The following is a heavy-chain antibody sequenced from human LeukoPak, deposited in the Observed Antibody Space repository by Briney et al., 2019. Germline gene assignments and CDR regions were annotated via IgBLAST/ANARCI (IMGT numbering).Heavy chain of an antibody. V-gene: IGHV4-59*08. Sequence: SETLSLTCTVSGGSMSSYYWSWIRQPPGKGLEWIGYMYSSGSVNYNPSLKSRVTISVDTSKNQFSLKVSSVTAADTAVCYCARAPVPAAPFDPWGQGTLVTVSS. CDR2: MYSSGSV. CDR1: GGSMSSYY. D-gene: IGHD2-2*01. J-gene: IGHJ5*02. CDR3: ARAPVPAAPFDP.